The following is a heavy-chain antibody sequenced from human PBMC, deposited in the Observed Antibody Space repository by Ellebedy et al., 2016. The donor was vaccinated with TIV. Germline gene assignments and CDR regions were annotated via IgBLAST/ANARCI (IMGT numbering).Heavy chain of an antibody. CDR3: ARDQGVAVGVFDP. CDR1: GGSISSGGYY. D-gene: IGHD1-26*01. CDR2: VFYSGST. V-gene: IGHV4-61*08. Sequence: SETLSLTXTVSGGSISSGGYYWSWIRQSPGRGLEWIGFVFYSGSTIYNPSLGGRVTMSIDTSKNQFSLKLRSVTAADTAVYYCARDQGVAVGVFDPWGQGTLVTVSS. J-gene: IGHJ5*02.